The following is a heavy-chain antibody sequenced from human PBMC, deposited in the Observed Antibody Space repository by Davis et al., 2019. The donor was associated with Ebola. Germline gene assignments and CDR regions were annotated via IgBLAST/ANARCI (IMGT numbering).Heavy chain of an antibody. J-gene: IGHJ4*02. V-gene: IGHV3-64D*08. Sequence: GESLKISCSASGFTFSSHAKHWVRQATGKGLEYVSDISSNGGRTYYAESVKGRFTISRDNSKNTLYLQMSSLRAEDTAVYYCVKGDLTTSVSRSQISLFDYWGQGTLVTVSS. CDR1: GFTFSSHA. CDR2: ISSNGGRT. D-gene: IGHD4-11*01. CDR3: VKGDLTTSVSRSQISLFDY.